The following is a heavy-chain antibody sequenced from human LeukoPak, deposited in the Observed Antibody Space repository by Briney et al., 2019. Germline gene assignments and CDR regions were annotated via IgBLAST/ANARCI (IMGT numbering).Heavy chain of an antibody. CDR2: INPNSGGT. Sequence: ASVKVSCKASGYTFTGYYMHWVRQAPGQGLEWMGWINPNSGGTNYDQRFQGRVTMTRDTSISTAYMELSRLRSEDTAVYYCARDWAMVRGVMVTNWYFDLWGRGTLVTVSS. J-gene: IGHJ2*01. CDR1: GYTFTGYY. D-gene: IGHD3-10*01. CDR3: ARDWAMVRGVMVTNWYFDL. V-gene: IGHV1-2*02.